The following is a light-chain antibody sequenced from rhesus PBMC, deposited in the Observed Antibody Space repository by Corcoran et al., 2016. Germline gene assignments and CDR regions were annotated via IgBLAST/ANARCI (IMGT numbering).Light chain of an antibody. CDR3: QQFTIWLT. J-gene: IGKJ4*01. CDR2: HAS. Sequence: EIVLTQSPATLSLSPGERVTLSCRASHSVISNLAWYLQKPGQTPRLLIYHASNRANGIPDRFSGRGSGADSTLTLTSLGPEDIGVYYGQQFTIWLTFGGGTKVDLK. CDR1: HSVISN. V-gene: IGKV3-35*01.